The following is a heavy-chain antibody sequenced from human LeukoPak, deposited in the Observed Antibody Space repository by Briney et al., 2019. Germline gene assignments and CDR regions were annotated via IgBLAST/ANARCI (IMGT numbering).Heavy chain of an antibody. Sequence: SSETLSLTCTVSGGSISSYYLSWIRQPPGKGLEWIGYIYYSGSTNYNPSLKSRVTISVDTSKNQFSLKLSSVTAADTAVYYCARASYSSGPPRYWGQGTLVTVSS. CDR3: ARASYSSGPPRY. D-gene: IGHD6-19*01. J-gene: IGHJ4*02. CDR1: GGSISSYY. CDR2: IYYSGST. V-gene: IGHV4-59*01.